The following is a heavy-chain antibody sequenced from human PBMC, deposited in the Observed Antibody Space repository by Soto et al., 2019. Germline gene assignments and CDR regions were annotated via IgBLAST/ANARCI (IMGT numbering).Heavy chain of an antibody. J-gene: IGHJ6*02. CDR3: ARRDSSSWYSYYYYYGMDV. CDR2: IYYSGST. V-gene: IGHV4-59*08. CDR1: GGSISRYY. Sequence: PSETLSLTCTVSGGSISRYYWSWIRQPPGKGLEWIGYIYYSGSTNYNPSLKSRVTISVDTSKNQFSLKLSSVTAADTAVYYCARRDSSSWYSYYYYYGMDVWGQGTTVTVSS. D-gene: IGHD6-13*01.